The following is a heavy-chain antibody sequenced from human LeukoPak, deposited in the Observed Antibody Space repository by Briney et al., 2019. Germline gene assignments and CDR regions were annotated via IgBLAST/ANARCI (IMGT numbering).Heavy chain of an antibody. V-gene: IGHV3-23*01. CDR3: AKDDYDSSGYPNAFHI. CDR1: GFTFSSYA. CDR2: INYSGGTT. Sequence: GESLRLSCAASGFTFSSYAMSWVRQAPGKGLEWVPGINYSGGTTYNADSVKGRFTISRDSSKNTLYLQMNSLRAEDTAVYYCAKDDYDSSGYPNAFHIWGQGTMVTVSS. J-gene: IGHJ3*02. D-gene: IGHD3-22*01.